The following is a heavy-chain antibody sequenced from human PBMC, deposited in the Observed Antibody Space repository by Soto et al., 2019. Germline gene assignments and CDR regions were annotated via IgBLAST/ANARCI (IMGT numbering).Heavy chain of an antibody. V-gene: IGHV5-51*01. D-gene: IGHD5-12*01. CDR1: GYSFTSYW. CDR2: IYPGDSDT. CDR3: ARLKQRGYSGYDTPNVFDI. J-gene: IGHJ3*02. Sequence: GESLKISCKGSGYSFTSYWIGWVRQMPGKGLEWMGIIYPGDSDTRYSPSFQGQVTISADKSISTAYLQWSSLKASDTATYYFARLKQRGYSGYDTPNVFDIWGKGTMVTVSS.